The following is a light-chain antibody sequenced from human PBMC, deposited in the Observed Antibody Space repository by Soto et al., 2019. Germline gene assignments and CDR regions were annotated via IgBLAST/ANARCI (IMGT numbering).Light chain of an antibody. CDR3: QHYHGWPIT. V-gene: IGKV3-15*01. CDR1: QSVSSH. CDR2: DAS. Sequence: EIVMTQSPSTLSVSPWEGSTVSFMASQSVSSHLAWYQHKPGQAPRLLFYDASTRATGIPARFSGSGSGTEFTLTISSLQSEDFAVYYCQHYHGWPITFGQGIRLEIK. J-gene: IGKJ5*01.